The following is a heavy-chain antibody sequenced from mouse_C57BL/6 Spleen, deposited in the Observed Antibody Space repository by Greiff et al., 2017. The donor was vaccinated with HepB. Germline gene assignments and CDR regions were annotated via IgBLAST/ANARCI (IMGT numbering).Heavy chain of an antibody. CDR1: GFSLTSYA. V-gene: IGHV2-9-1*01. D-gene: IGHD2-12*01. Sequence: VKVVESGPGLVAPSQSLSITCTVSGFSLTSYAISWVRQPPGKGLEWLGVIWTGGGTNYNSALKSRLSISKDNSKSQVFLKMNSLQTDDTARYYCARNKGDYYTFAYWGQGTLVTVSA. CDR3: ARNKGDYYTFAY. J-gene: IGHJ3*01. CDR2: IWTGGGT.